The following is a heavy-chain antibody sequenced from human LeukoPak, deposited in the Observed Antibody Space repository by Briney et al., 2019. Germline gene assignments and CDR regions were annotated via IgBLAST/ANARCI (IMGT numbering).Heavy chain of an antibody. J-gene: IGHJ4*02. Sequence: GGSLRLSCVASGFTFSRYWMHWVRQVPGKGLVWVSRINSDGTTISYADSVKGRFTISRDNAKNTLYLQMNSLRAEDTAIYYCAREIGGRWGQGTLLTVSS. CDR1: GFTFSRYW. D-gene: IGHD1-26*01. CDR2: INSDGTTI. V-gene: IGHV3-74*01. CDR3: AREIGGR.